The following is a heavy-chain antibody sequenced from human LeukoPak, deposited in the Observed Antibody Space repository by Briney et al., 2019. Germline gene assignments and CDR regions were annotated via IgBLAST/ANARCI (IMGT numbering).Heavy chain of an antibody. CDR1: GYTFTGYY. V-gene: IGHV1-3*01. D-gene: IGHD2-21*02. Sequence: ASVKVSCKASGYTFTGYYMHWVRQAPGQRLEWMGWINAGNGNTKYSQKFQGRVTITRDTSASTAYMELSSLRSEDTAVYYCARASDSVNGFDPWGQGTLVTVSS. J-gene: IGHJ5*02. CDR3: ARASDSVNGFDP. CDR2: INAGNGNT.